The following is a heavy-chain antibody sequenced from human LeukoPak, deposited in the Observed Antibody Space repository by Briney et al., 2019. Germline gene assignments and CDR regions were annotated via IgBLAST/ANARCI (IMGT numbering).Heavy chain of an antibody. V-gene: IGHV3-30-3*01. CDR2: ISYDGSNK. Sequence: PGGSLRLSCAASGFTFSSYAMHWVRQAPGKGLEGVAVISYDGSNKYYADSVKGRFTISRDNSKNTLYLQMNSLRAEDTAVYYCARDWDNLWSGYYVWGQGTLVTVSS. J-gene: IGHJ4*02. D-gene: IGHD3-3*01. CDR3: ARDWDNLWSGYYV. CDR1: GFTFSSYA.